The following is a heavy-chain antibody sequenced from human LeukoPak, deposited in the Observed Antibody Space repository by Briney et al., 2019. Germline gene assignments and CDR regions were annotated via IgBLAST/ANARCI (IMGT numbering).Heavy chain of an antibody. Sequence: GGSLRLSCAASGFTFSSYSMNWVRQAPGKGLEWVSYISSSSSTIYYADSVEGRFTISRDNAKNSLYLQMNSLRAEDTAVYYCARLGAVVVVPAAIHPYFDYWGQGTLVTVSS. CDR2: ISSSSSTI. D-gene: IGHD2-2*02. CDR1: GFTFSSYS. J-gene: IGHJ4*02. V-gene: IGHV3-48*01. CDR3: ARLGAVVVVPAAIHPYFDY.